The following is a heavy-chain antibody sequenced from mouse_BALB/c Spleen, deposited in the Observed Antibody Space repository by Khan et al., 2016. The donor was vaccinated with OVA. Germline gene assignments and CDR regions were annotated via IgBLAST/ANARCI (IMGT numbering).Heavy chain of an antibody. CDR3: ARMGITIN. V-gene: IGHV5-6-3*01. D-gene: IGHD1-3*01. Sequence: EVELVESGGGLVQPGGSLKLSCAASGFTFSSYGMSWVRQTPDKRLELVATINRNGGSTYYPDSVKGRFTFSRDNAKNTLYMQMSSLKSEDTARYCCARMGITINWGQGTTLTVSS. CDR1: GFTFSSYG. CDR2: INRNGGST. J-gene: IGHJ2*01.